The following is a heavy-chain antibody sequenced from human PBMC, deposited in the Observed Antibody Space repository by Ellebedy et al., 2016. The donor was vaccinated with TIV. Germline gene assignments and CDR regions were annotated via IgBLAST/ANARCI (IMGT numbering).Heavy chain of an antibody. V-gene: IGHV3-53*01. J-gene: IGHJ6*02. CDR3: ARGFAVMAEEYYGMDV. CDR2: LYSGGRT. Sequence: GESLKISXAASGFSVSTNFMNWVRQAPGKGPEWVSILYSGGRTDYTDSVQGRFTISRDNSKNTLYLQMNNLRAEDTAVYYCARGFAVMAEEYYGMDVWGQGTTVTVSS. CDR1: GFSVSTNF. D-gene: IGHD2/OR15-2a*01.